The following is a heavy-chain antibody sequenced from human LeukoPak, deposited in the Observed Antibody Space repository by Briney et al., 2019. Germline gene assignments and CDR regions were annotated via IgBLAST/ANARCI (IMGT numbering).Heavy chain of an antibody. CDR3: ARGGFYCGGDCYVDY. V-gene: IGHV4-34*01. CDR2: INHSGST. CDR1: GGSFSGYY. Sequence: SETLSLTCAAYGGSFSGYYWSWIRQPPGKGLEWIGEINHSGSTNYNPSLKSRVTISVDTSKNQFSLRLSSVTAADTAVYYCARGGFYCGGDCYVDYWGQGTLVTVSS. D-gene: IGHD2-21*02. J-gene: IGHJ4*02.